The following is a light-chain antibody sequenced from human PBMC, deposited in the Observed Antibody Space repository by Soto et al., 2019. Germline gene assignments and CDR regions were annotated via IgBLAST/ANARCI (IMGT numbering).Light chain of an antibody. V-gene: IGLV2-14*01. J-gene: IGLJ3*02. CDR3: SSYTTTSTWV. Sequence: QSALTQPASVSGSPGQSITISCTGTSGDVGAYNYVSWYQQHPGKAPKLMIYDVTSRPSGVSNRFSGSKSGNTASLSISGLQAEDEADYYCSSYTTTSTWVFSGGNKLTVL. CDR2: DVT. CDR1: SGDVGAYNY.